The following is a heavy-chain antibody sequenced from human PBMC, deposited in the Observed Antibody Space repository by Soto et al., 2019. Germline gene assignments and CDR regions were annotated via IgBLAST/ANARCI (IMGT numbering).Heavy chain of an antibody. J-gene: IGHJ3*02. CDR1: GGSISSYY. V-gene: IGHV4-59*08. CDR2: IDYSGST. D-gene: IGHD3-16*01. Sequence: QVQLQESGPGLVKPSETLSLTCTVSGGSISSYYWSWIRQPPGKGLEWIGYIDYSGSTNYNPSLKSRVTISVDRSKHQFTRKLSSVTAADTAVYYCARVTVMGHDAFDIWGRGTMVTVSS. CDR3: ARVTVMGHDAFDI.